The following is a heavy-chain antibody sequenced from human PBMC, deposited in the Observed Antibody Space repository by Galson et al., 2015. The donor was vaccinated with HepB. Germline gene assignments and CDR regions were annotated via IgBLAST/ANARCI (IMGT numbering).Heavy chain of an antibody. D-gene: IGHD5-18*01. Sequence: SVKVSCKASGGTFSSYTISWVRQAPGQGLEWVGWIITICGTANYAQKFQGRVTITADETTSTAYMELSSLRSEDTAVYYCAVVTAMVRLFDYWGQGTLVTVSS. CDR3: AVVTAMVRLFDY. J-gene: IGHJ4*02. V-gene: IGHV1-69*13. CDR1: GGTFSSYT. CDR2: IITICGTA.